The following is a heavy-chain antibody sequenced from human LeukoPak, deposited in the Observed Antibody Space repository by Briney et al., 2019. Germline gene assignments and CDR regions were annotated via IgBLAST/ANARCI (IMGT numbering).Heavy chain of an antibody. J-gene: IGHJ4*02. CDR2: ISSSSSTI. V-gene: IGHV3-48*01. Sequence: PGGSLRLSCAASGFTFSNAWMSWVRQAPGKGLEWVSYISSSSSTIYYADSVKGRFTISRDNAKNSLYLQMNSLRAEDTAVYYCTTGALDYWGQGTLVTVSS. CDR1: GFTFSNAW. CDR3: TTGALDY.